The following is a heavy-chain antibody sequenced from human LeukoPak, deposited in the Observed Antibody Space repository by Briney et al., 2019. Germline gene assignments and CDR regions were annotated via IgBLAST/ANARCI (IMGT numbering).Heavy chain of an antibody. D-gene: IGHD3-16*02. Sequence: PSETLSLTCTVSGVSISSYYWSWIRHSPGKGLEWIGYIFYSGSTSYNPSLKARVSMSIDTSNNQFSLKLSSVTAADAAMYYCARNTYCYENNCDLRGHWFDPWGQGTLVIVAS. CDR3: ARNTYCYENNCDLRGHWFDP. J-gene: IGHJ5*02. CDR2: IFYSGST. V-gene: IGHV4-59*01. CDR1: GVSISSYY.